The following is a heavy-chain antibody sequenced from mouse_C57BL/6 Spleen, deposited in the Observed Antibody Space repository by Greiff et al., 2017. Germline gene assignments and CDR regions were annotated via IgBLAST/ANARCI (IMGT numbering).Heavy chain of an antibody. CDR3: ARSSYDGYYAWFAY. V-gene: IGHV1-53*01. CDR2: INPSNGGT. J-gene: IGHJ3*01. D-gene: IGHD2-3*01. CDR1: GYTFTSYW. Sequence: VQLQHPGPELVKPGASVQLSCKASGYTFTSYWLHWVKQRPGQGLEWIGNINPSNGGTTYNAEFKSNATLTVDKSSSTAYMQLISLTSEDSAVYYCARSSYDGYYAWFAYWGQGTLVTVSA.